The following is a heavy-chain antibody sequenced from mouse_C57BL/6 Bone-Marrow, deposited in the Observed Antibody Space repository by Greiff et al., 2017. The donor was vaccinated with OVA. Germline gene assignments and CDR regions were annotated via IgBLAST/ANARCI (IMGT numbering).Heavy chain of an antibody. CDR3: ARTPITTIGDFDV. Sequence: VQLQQSGPELVKPGASVKISCKASGYAFSSSWMNWVKQRPGKGLEWIGRIYPGDGDTNYNGKFKGKATLTADKSSSTAYMQLSSLTSEDSAVYFCARTPITTIGDFDVWGTGTTVTVSS. CDR2: IYPGDGDT. D-gene: IGHD1-1*01. V-gene: IGHV1-82*01. J-gene: IGHJ1*03. CDR1: GYAFSSSW.